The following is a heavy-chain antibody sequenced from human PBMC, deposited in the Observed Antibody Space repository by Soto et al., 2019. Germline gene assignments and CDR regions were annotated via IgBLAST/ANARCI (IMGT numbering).Heavy chain of an antibody. CDR2: IYYSGST. D-gene: IGHD3-3*01. CDR1: NGSRSRCY. V-gene: IGHV4-59*01. Sequence: SLPRSQARSVGNGSRSRCYSNCFRKPPGKGLEWIGYIYYSGSTNYNPSLKSRVTISVDTSKNQFSLKLSSVTAADTAVYYCARGSYDFLNNWFDPWGQGTLVTVSS. CDR3: ARGSYDFLNNWFDP. J-gene: IGHJ5*02.